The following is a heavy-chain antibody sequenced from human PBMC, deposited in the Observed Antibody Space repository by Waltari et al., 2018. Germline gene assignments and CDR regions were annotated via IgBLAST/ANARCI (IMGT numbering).Heavy chain of an antibody. V-gene: IGHV3-23*01. CDR3: AKGSSRILTYYFDY. D-gene: IGHD6-13*01. J-gene: IGHJ4*02. CDR1: GFTFSSYA. Sequence: EVQLLESGGGLVQPGGSLRLSCAASGFTFSSYAMSWVRQAPGTGLEWVSAISGRGGSTYDADSVKGRFTISRDNSKNTLYLQMNSLRAEDTAVYYCAKGSSRILTYYFDYWGQGTLVTVSS. CDR2: ISGRGGST.